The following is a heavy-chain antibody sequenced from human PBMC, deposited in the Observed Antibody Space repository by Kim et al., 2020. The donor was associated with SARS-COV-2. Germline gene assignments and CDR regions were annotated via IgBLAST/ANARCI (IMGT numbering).Heavy chain of an antibody. Sequence: YADSVKGRFTISRDNSKNTLSLQMNSLRAEDTAVYYCAKDAGYSGSQFDYWGQGTLVTVSS. J-gene: IGHJ4*02. CDR3: AKDAGYSGSQFDY. V-gene: IGHV3-33*06. D-gene: IGHD1-26*01.